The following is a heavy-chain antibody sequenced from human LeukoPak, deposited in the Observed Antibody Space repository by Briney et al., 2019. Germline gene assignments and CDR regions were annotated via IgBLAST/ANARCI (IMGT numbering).Heavy chain of an antibody. D-gene: IGHD3-3*01. V-gene: IGHV4-34*01. CDR3: ARYYDFWSGYSFDY. CDR1: GGSISGYY. Sequence: SETLSLTCAVSGGSISGYYWRWIRQPPGKGLEWIGEINHSGSTNYNPSLKSRVTISVDTSKSQFSLKLSSVTAADTAVYYCARYYDFWSGYSFDYWGQGTLVTVSS. CDR2: INHSGST. J-gene: IGHJ4*02.